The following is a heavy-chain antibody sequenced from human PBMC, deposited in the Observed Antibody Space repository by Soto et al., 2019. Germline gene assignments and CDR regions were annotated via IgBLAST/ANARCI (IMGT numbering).Heavy chain of an antibody. Sequence: SETLSLTCTVSGGSISSYYWSWIRQPPGKGLEWIGYIYYSGSTNYNPSLKSRVTISVDTSRNQFSLKLSSVTAADTAVYYCARGRKYSSSHFDYWGQGTLVTVSS. CDR1: GGSISSYY. D-gene: IGHD6-13*01. V-gene: IGHV4-59*01. CDR3: ARGRKYSSSHFDY. CDR2: IYYSGST. J-gene: IGHJ4*02.